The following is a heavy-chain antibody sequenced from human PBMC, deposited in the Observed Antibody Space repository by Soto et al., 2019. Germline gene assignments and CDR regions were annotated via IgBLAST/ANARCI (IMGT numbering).Heavy chain of an antibody. CDR1: SGSISSSNW. D-gene: IGHD3-10*01. CDR3: ARGASPYDSGSYRFDY. V-gene: IGHV4-4*02. Sequence: QVQLQESGPGLVKPSGTLSLTCAVSSGSISSSNWWSWVRRPPGKGLEWIGEIYHIGRTNYNPSLKSQVTISVSKFNIQCPLKESSVPDADAAVYYCARGASPYDSGSYRFDYWGQDSLV. CDR2: IYHIGRT. J-gene: IGHJ4*02.